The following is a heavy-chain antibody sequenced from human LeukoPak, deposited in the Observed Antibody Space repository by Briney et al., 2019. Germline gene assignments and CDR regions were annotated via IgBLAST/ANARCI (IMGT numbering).Heavy chain of an antibody. CDR2: IRYDGSNK. CDR1: GFSFSSYA. V-gene: IGHV3-30*02. J-gene: IGHJ3*02. D-gene: IGHD4-17*01. Sequence: GGSLRLSCAVSGFSFSSYAMSWVRQAPGKGLEWVAFIRYDGSNKYYADSVKGRFTISRDNSKNTLYLQMNSLRAEDTAVYYCARDRSYGDLWAAFDIWGQGTMVTVSS. CDR3: ARDRSYGDLWAAFDI.